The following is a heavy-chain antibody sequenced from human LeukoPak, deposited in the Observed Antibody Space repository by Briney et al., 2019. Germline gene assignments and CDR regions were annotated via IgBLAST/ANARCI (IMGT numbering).Heavy chain of an antibody. CDR3: AKDGIVVVPAAIPYNWFDP. J-gene: IGHJ5*02. Sequence: GGSLTLSCVASGFIFGDNWMGWVRQAPGKGLEWVANINPHGTEKYYADSLEGRFSVSRDNAKNTLYLQMNSLRAEDTAVYYCAKDGIVVVPAAIPYNWFDPWGQGTLVTVSS. CDR2: INPHGTEK. D-gene: IGHD2-2*02. V-gene: IGHV3-7*03. CDR1: GFIFGDNW.